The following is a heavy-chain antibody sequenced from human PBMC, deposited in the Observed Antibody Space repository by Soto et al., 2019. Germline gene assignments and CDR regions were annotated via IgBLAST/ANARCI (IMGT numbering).Heavy chain of an antibody. CDR1: GFTFSSYG. CDR3: AKDFAGIAADLYGMDV. Sequence: GGSLRLSCAASGFTFSSYGMHWVRQAPGKGLEWVAVISYDGSNKYYADSVKGRFTISRDNSKNTLYLQMNSLRAEDTAVYYCAKDFAGIAADLYGMDVWGQGTTVTVSS. CDR2: ISYDGSNK. J-gene: IGHJ6*02. D-gene: IGHD6-13*01. V-gene: IGHV3-30*18.